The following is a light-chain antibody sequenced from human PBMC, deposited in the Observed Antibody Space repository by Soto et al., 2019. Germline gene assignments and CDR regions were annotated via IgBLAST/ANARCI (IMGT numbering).Light chain of an antibody. Sequence: QSVLTQPASVSGSPGQSITISCTGNSSDVGGYNYVSWYQQHPGKAPKLMIYEVSNRPSGVSNRFSGSKSGNTASLTISGLQAEDEADYYCSSYTSSSTPGVVFGGGTKLTVL. J-gene: IGLJ2*01. V-gene: IGLV2-14*01. CDR3: SSYTSSSTPGVV. CDR2: EVS. CDR1: SSDVGGYNY.